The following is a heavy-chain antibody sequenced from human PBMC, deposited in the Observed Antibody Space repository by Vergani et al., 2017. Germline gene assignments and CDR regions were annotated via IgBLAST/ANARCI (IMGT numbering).Heavy chain of an antibody. V-gene: IGHV4-39*01. Sequence: QLQLQESGPGLVKPSETLSLTCTVSGGSISSSSYYWGWIRQPPGKGLEWIGSIYYSGSTYYNPSLKSRVTISVDTSKNQFSLKLSSVTAADTAVYYCAGHLWVASSGWYDAFDIWGQGTMVTVSS. CDR3: AGHLWVASSGWYDAFDI. D-gene: IGHD6-19*01. CDR1: GGSISSSSYY. CDR2: IYYSGST. J-gene: IGHJ3*02.